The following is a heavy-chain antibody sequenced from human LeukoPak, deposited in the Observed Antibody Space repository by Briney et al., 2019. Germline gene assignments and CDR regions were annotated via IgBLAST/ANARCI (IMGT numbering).Heavy chain of an antibody. CDR1: GFTFSSYA. Sequence: PGGSLRLSCAAPGFTFSSYAMSWVRQAPGKGLEWVSAISGSGGSTYYADSVKGRFTISRDNSKNTLYLQMNSLRAEDTAVYYCAKSGHSYGFVLIYYFDYWGQGTLVTVSS. D-gene: IGHD5-18*01. CDR2: ISGSGGST. V-gene: IGHV3-23*01. CDR3: AKSGHSYGFVLIYYFDY. J-gene: IGHJ4*02.